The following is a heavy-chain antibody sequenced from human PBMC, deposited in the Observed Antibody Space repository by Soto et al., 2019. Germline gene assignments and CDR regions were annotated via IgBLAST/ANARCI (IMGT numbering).Heavy chain of an antibody. CDR1: GHTFTSYG. CDR3: ARELSITMVRGVIITPHYYYGMDV. Sequence: GASVKVSCKASGHTFTSYGISWVRQAPGQGLEWMGWISAYNGNTNYAQKLQGRVTMTTDTSTSTAYMELRSLRSDDTAVYYCARELSITMVRGVIITPHYYYGMDVWGQGTTVTVSS. J-gene: IGHJ6*02. V-gene: IGHV1-18*01. CDR2: ISAYNGNT. D-gene: IGHD3-10*01.